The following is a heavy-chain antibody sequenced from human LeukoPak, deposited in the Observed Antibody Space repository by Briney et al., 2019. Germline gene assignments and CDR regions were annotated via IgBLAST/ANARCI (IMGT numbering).Heavy chain of an antibody. J-gene: IGHJ6*03. Sequence: GGSLRLSCAASGFTFRAYAMHWVRPAPGKGLEWVAFIRFDGTKRYYGNSVRGRFTISRDTSKNMMYLQMNSLRAEDTAVYYCAKGDYGDYDEPHYYFYYMEVWGKGTTVTVSS. D-gene: IGHD4-17*01. CDR2: IRFDGTKR. CDR1: GFTFRAYA. V-gene: IGHV3-30*02. CDR3: AKGDYGDYDEPHYYFYYMEV.